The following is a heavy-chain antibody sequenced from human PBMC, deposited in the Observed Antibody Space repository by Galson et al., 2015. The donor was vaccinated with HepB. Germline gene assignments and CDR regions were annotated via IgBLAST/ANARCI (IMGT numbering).Heavy chain of an antibody. Sequence: SLRLSCACSGFRFHYYALHWVRQAPGKGLEFVSGISHNGGATKFADSVRDRFPISRDNSTTTMYLQVNTLRTEDTAFYYCVKEDILTGYSVGSFYFWGRGTMVTVSS. CDR3: VKEDILTGYSVGSFYF. J-gene: IGHJ3*01. V-gene: IGHV3-64D*06. CDR1: GFRFHYYA. D-gene: IGHD3-9*01. CDR2: ISHNGGAT.